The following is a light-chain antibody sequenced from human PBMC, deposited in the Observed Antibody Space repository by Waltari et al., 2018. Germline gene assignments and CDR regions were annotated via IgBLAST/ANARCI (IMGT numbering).Light chain of an antibody. CDR3: AAWDDSLSGVV. CDR2: RNN. CDR1: SSNIGSNY. V-gene: IGLV1-47*01. Sequence: QSVLTPPPSASGTPGQRVTIYCSGTSSNIGSNYVYWYQQLPGTAPKLLIYRNNQRPSGVPDRFSGSKSGTSASLAISGLRAEDEADYYCAAWDDSLSGVVFGGGTKLTVL. J-gene: IGLJ2*01.